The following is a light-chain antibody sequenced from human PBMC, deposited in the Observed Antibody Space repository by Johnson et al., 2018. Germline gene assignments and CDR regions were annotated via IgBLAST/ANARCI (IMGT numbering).Light chain of an antibody. CDR3: GTWDSSLSAGNV. Sequence: SVLTQPPSVSAAPGQKVTISCSGSSSNIGNNYVSWYQQLPGTAPKLLIYENNKRPSGIPDRFSGSKSGTSATLGITGLQTGDGADYYCGTWDSSLSAGNVFGTGTKVTVL. CDR1: SSNIGNNY. V-gene: IGLV1-51*02. CDR2: ENN. J-gene: IGLJ1*01.